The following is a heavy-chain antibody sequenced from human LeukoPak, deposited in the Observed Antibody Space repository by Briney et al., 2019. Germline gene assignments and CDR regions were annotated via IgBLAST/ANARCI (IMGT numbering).Heavy chain of an antibody. CDR2: ISSSSSYI. CDR1: GFTFSSYS. CDR3: ARDKGRQWFGELLPHLFDAFDI. D-gene: IGHD3-10*01. Sequence: PGGSLRLSCAASGFTFSSYSMNWVRQAPGKGLEWVSSISSSSSYIYYADSVKGRFTISRDNAKNSLYLQMNSLRAEDTAVYYCARDKGRQWFGELLPHLFDAFDIWGQGTMVTVSS. V-gene: IGHV3-21*01. J-gene: IGHJ3*02.